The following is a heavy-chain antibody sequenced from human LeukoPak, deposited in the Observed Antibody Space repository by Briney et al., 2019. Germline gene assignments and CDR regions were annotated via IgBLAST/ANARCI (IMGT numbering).Heavy chain of an antibody. CDR3: ARVIVVVPAAPEAFYYYYMDV. Sequence: VASVKVSCKASGYTFTSYGISWVRQAPGQGLEWMGWISAYNGNTNYAQKLQGRVTMTTDTSTSTAYMELRSLRSDDTAVYYCARVIVVVPAAPEAFYYYYMDVWGKGTTVTVSS. D-gene: IGHD2-2*01. CDR2: ISAYNGNT. V-gene: IGHV1-18*01. J-gene: IGHJ6*03. CDR1: GYTFTSYG.